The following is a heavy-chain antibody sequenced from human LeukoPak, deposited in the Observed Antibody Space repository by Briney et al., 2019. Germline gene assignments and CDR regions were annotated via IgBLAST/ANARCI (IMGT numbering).Heavy chain of an antibody. D-gene: IGHD3-10*01. J-gene: IGHJ5*02. CDR3: AKYISAEKGYFYGSGTNWFDP. CDR2: IIPIFGTA. Sequence: GASAKVSCKASGGTFSSYAISWVRQAPGQGLEWMGGIIPIFGTANYAQKFQGRVTITADKSTSTAYMELSSLRAEDTAIYYCAKYISAEKGYFYGSGTNWFDPWGQGTLVTVSS. CDR1: GGTFSSYA. V-gene: IGHV1-69*06.